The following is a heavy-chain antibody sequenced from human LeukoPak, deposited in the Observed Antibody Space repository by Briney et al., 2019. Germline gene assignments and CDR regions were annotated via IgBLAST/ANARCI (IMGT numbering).Heavy chain of an antibody. CDR2: IWYDGSNK. CDR3: ARAGTNWYPPANYGMDV. Sequence: GGSLRLSCAAPGFAFSSYAMHWVRQAPGNGLEWVALIWYDGSNKYYADSVKGRFTISRDNSKNTLYLQMNSLRVEDTAVYYCARAGTNWYPPANYGMDVWGQGTTVTVSS. D-gene: IGHD6-13*01. V-gene: IGHV3-33*01. J-gene: IGHJ6*02. CDR1: GFAFSSYA.